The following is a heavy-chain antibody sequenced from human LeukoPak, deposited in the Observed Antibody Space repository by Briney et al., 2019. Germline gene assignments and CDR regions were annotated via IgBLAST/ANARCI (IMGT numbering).Heavy chain of an antibody. J-gene: IGHJ4*02. D-gene: IGHD2-2*01. Sequence: GGSLRLSCAASGFTFSSYAMSWVRQAPGKGLEWVSAISGSGGSTYYADSVKGRFTISRDNSKNTLYLQMNSLRPEDTALYYCAKDMKIVPATFDYWGQGTLVTVSS. CDR3: AKDMKIVPATFDY. CDR1: GFTFSSYA. CDR2: ISGSGGST. V-gene: IGHV3-23*01.